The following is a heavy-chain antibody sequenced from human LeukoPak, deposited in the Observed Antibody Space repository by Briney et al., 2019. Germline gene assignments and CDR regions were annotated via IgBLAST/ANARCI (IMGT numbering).Heavy chain of an antibody. CDR2: IVVGSGNT. J-gene: IGHJ4*02. V-gene: IGHV1-58*02. D-gene: IGHD1-7*01. CDR3: AAGSWYNWNYVFDY. CDR1: GFTFTSSA. Sequence: SVKVSCKASGFTFTSSAMQWVRQARGQRLEWIGWIVVGSGNTNYAQKFQERVTITRDMSTSTAYMELSSLRSEDTAVYYYAAGSWYNWNYVFDYWGQGTLVTVSS.